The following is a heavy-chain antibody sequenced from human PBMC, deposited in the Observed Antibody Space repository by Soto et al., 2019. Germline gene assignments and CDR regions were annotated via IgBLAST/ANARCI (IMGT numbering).Heavy chain of an antibody. Sequence: QEQLVESGGGVVQPGRSLRLSCAAARFTFSSYGMHWVRQAPGKGLEWMAVVSYDGDYKNYADSVKGRFTISRDNSKNTLYLQMDSLRAEDTAVYYCAKGTTVTPWRYLELWGPGTLVTVSS. CDR1: RFTFSSYG. D-gene: IGHD4-17*01. V-gene: IGHV3-30*18. J-gene: IGHJ2*01. CDR2: VSYDGDYK. CDR3: AKGTTVTPWRYLEL.